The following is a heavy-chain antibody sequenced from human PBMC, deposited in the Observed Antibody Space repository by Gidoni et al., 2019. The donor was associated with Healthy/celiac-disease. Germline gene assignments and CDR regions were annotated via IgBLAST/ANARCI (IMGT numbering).Heavy chain of an antibody. CDR2: IYYSGST. Sequence: QVQLQESGPGLVKPSETLSLTCTVSGGSISSSYWSWIRQPPGKGLEWIGYIYYSGSTNYNPSLKSRVTISVDTSKNQFSLKLSSVTAADTAVYYCARGLGDFWSGSDGGKGMDVWGQGTTVTVSS. D-gene: IGHD3-3*01. J-gene: IGHJ6*02. CDR3: ARGLGDFWSGSDGGKGMDV. V-gene: IGHV4-59*01. CDR1: GGSISSSY.